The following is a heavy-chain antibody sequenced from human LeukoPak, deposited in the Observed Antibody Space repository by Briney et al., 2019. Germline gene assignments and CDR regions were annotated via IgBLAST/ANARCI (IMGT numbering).Heavy chain of an antibody. CDR1: GYSFTSYY. CDR3: ARMTESSDYYAMDV. V-gene: IGHV5-51*01. D-gene: IGHD3-22*01. CDR2: IYPGDSDT. Sequence: GESLKISCKASGYSFTSYYIGWVRQRSGKGLEWMGIIYPGDSDTRYSPSFQGQVTISIDKSISTAYLQWSSLKASDTAMYYSARMTESSDYYAMDVWGQGTTVTVSS. J-gene: IGHJ6*02.